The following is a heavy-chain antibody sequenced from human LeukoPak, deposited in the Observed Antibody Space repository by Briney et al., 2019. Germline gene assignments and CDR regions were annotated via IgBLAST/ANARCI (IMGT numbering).Heavy chain of an antibody. CDR1: GFTFATYP. Sequence: GGSLRLSCEASGFTFATYPMSWVRQAPGKGLEWVSTIRGAEGGTYYADSVKGRFTISRDNFENTLYLQMNYLREEDTALYYCAKAFSSGWSPFDYWGQGALVTVSS. CDR2: IRGAEGGT. V-gene: IGHV3-23*01. D-gene: IGHD3-22*01. J-gene: IGHJ4*02. CDR3: AKAFSSGWSPFDY.